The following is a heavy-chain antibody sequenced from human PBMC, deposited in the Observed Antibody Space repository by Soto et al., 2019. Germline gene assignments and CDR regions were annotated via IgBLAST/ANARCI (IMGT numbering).Heavy chain of an antibody. CDR3: ARDVSEWTGWFDP. CDR2: IIHILGIA. CDR1: VGTFSSST. J-gene: IGHJ5*02. Sequence: QVQLVQSGAAVKKTRSSVKVSCQASVGTFSSSTISWVRQAHGQRLEGMGRIIHILGIANYAQKFQGRFTITADKTTSTADMELSSLRSEDTAGYYCARDVSEWTGWFDPWGQETLVTVSS. D-gene: IGHD3-3*01. V-gene: IGHV1-69*08.